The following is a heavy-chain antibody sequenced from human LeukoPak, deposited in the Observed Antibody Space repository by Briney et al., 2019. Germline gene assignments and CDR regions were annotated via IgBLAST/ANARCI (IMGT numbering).Heavy chain of an antibody. CDR1: GFTFDDYA. CDR2: ISWNSGSI. J-gene: IGHJ4*02. V-gene: IGHV3-9*01. Sequence: GGSLRLSCAVSGFTFDDYAMHWVRQAPGKGLEWVSGISWNSGSIGYADSVKGRFAISRDNAKNSLYLQMNSLRAEDTALYYCAKDLGSGSPAFDYWGQGTLVTVSS. D-gene: IGHD6-13*01. CDR3: AKDLGSGSPAFDY.